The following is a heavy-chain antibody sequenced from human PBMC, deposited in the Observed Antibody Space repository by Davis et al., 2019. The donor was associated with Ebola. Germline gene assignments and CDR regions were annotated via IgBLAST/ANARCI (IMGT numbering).Heavy chain of an antibody. CDR2: IYTNGVT. Sequence: SETLSLTCNVSGASITSSFFSWTWVRQPAGKGLEWIGHIYTNGVTKYNPALESRITISLDSSKNQFSLSLNSVTAADTAIYFCARDRHDTSGYGFWGQGTLVTVSS. CDR3: ARDRHDTSGYGF. J-gene: IGHJ4*02. CDR1: GASITSSFFS. V-gene: IGHV4-61*09. D-gene: IGHD3-22*01.